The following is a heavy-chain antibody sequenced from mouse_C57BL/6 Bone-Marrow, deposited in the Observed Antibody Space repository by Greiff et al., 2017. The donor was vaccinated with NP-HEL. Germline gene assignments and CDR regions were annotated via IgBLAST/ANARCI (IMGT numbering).Heavy chain of an antibody. CDR1: GYTFTDYE. J-gene: IGHJ3*01. CDR2: IDPETGGT. Sequence: QVQLQQSGAELVRPGASVTLSCKASGYTFTDYEMHWVKQTPVHGLEWIGAIDPETGGTAYNQKFKGKAILTADKSSSTAYMELRSLTSEDSAVYYCTRGGIEIYYDYDEAWFAYWGQGTLVTVSA. D-gene: IGHD2-4*01. V-gene: IGHV1-15*01. CDR3: TRGGIEIYYDYDEAWFAY.